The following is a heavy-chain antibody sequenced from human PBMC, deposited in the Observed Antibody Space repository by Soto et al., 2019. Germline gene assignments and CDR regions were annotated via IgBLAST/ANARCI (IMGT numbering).Heavy chain of an antibody. CDR3: STDMGFYGLDI. V-gene: IGHV3-15*01. Sequence: EVQLVESGGDLVKPGGSLRLSCVASAFNFANGWMSWVRQAPGKGLEWVGRIKSKTDGGTADYAAPVKGRFTISRDDSQNTLYLHMDSLKPEDTALYPCSTDMGFYGLDIWGQGTTVTVSS. D-gene: IGHD3-10*01. J-gene: IGHJ6*02. CDR2: IKSKTDGGTA. CDR1: AFNFANGW.